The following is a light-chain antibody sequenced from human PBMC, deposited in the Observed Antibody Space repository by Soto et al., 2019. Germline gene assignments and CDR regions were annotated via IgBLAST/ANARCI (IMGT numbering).Light chain of an antibody. CDR2: DAS. CDR3: QQYESYPPWT. Sequence: DIQMTQSPSTLSASVGDRVTITCRASRSISGWLAWYQQKPGKAPKLLIYDASSLESGVPSRFSGSRSGTEFTLTISSLQPDDFATYYCQQYESYPPWTFGQGTKVEIK. J-gene: IGKJ1*01. CDR1: RSISGW. V-gene: IGKV1-5*01.